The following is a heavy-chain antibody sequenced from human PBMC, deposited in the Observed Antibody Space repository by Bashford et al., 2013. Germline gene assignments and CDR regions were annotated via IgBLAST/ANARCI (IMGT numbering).Heavy chain of an antibody. CDR2: IKQDGSEK. V-gene: IGHV3-7*03. D-gene: IGHD3-3*01. Sequence: GGPLRLSCAASWIPPLVTQLDEVGSARLRGKGLEWVATIKQDGSEKHYVDSVKGRFTVSRDNAKNSLYLQMNSLRAEDTAVYYCGRDLRYDFWDGSSYHYSYYMDVLGKGTTVTVSS. J-gene: IGHJ6*03. CDR3: GRDLRYDFWDGSSYHYSYYMDV. CDR1: IPPLVTQL.